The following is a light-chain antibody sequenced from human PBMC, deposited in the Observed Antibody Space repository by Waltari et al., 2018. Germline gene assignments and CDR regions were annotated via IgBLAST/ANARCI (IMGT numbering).Light chain of an antibody. CDR1: QSVNNNY. J-gene: IGKJ4*01. CDR3: QQYYTSPEA. Sequence: VLTQSPGTLSLSPGERATLSCRASQSVNNNYLAWYQQKPGQPPRLLIYGASTRATGIPDRFRGSGSGTDFTLTISRLEPEDFAVFYCQQYYTSPEAFGGGTKVEIK. V-gene: IGKV3-20*01. CDR2: GAS.